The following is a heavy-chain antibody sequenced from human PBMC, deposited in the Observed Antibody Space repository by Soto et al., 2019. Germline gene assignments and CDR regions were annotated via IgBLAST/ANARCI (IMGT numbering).Heavy chain of an antibody. CDR1: GFPFSGYA. D-gene: IGHD3-9*01. V-gene: IGHV3-23*01. J-gene: IGHJ4*02. CDR2: IRGGSGST. CDR3: AKTESFNGYYNAFDY. Sequence: GGTLRPSCAASGFPFSGYAVTWLRQAPGKGLEWVSTIRGGSGSTYYAGSVKGRVTISRDNPMNRLHLQMNSLRAEDTTIYYCAKTESFNGYYNAFDYWGRGTQVTVSS.